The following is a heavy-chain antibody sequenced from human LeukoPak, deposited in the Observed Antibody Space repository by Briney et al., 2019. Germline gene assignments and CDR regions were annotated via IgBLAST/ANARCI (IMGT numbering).Heavy chain of an antibody. V-gene: IGHV1-2*06. D-gene: IGHD3-22*01. CDR1: GYTFTGYY. CDR3: ARRRITMIVVGCGMDV. J-gene: IGHJ6*02. CDR2: INPNSGGT. Sequence: EASVKVSCKASGYTFTGYYMHWVRQAPGQGLEWMGRINPNSGGTNYAQKFQGRVTMTRDTSISTAYMELSRLRSDDTAVYYCARRRITMIVVGCGMDVWGQGTTVTVSS.